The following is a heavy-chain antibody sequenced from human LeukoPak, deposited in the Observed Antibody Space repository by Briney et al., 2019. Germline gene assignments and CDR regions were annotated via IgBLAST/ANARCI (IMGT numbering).Heavy chain of an antibody. D-gene: IGHD3-9*01. CDR2: IYSGGST. CDR1: GFTVSSNY. CDR3: ASGYYDILTGYY. V-gene: IGHV3-66*01. J-gene: IGHJ4*02. Sequence: GGSLRLSCAASGFTVSSNYMSWVRQAPGKGLEWVSVIYSGGSTYYADSVKGRFTISRDNSKNTLYLQMNSLRAEDTAVYYCASGYYDILTGYYWGQGTLVTVSS.